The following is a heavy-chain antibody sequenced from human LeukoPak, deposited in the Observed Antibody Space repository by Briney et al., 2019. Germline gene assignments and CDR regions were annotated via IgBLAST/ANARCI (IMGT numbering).Heavy chain of an antibody. CDR3: AREYYGSGSYNAVDY. J-gene: IGHJ4*02. D-gene: IGHD3-10*01. CDR2: IIPIFGTA. Sequence: SVKVSCKASGGTXSSYAISWVRQAPGQGLEWMGGIIPIFGTANYAQKFQGRVTITADESTSTAYMELSSLRSEDTAVYYCAREYYGSGSYNAVDYWGQGTLVTVSS. CDR1: GGTXSSYA. V-gene: IGHV1-69*01.